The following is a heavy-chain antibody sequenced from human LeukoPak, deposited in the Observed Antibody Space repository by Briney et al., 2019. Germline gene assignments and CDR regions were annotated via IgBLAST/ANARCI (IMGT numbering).Heavy chain of an antibody. CDR1: GFTFSSYG. D-gene: IGHD1-7*01. CDR3: ARTLNYAFDI. Sequence: PGGSLRLSCAASGFTFSSYGMHWVRQAPGKGLEWVAVISYDGSNQYYADSVKGRFTISRDNSKNTLYLQMNSLRAEDTAVYYCARTLNYAFDIWGQGTMVTVSS. V-gene: IGHV3-30*03. CDR2: ISYDGSNQ. J-gene: IGHJ3*02.